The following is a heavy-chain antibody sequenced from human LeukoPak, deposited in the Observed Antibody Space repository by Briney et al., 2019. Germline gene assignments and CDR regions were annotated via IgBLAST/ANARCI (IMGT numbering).Heavy chain of an antibody. CDR3: ARRIAAAGSSDY. CDR2: INPSGGST. Sequence: ASVKVSCKASGYTFTSYYMHWVRQAPGQGLEWMGIINPSGGSTSYAQKFQGRVTMTRDTSTSTVYMELSSLRSEDTAVYYRARRIAAAGSSDYWGQGTLVTVSS. V-gene: IGHV1-46*01. J-gene: IGHJ4*02. CDR1: GYTFTSYY. D-gene: IGHD6-13*01.